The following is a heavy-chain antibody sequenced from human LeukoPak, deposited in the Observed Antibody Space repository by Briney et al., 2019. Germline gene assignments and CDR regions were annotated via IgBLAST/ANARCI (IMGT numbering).Heavy chain of an antibody. CDR1: GFTFSSYA. CDR3: AKDLSYFDWLPYYFDY. D-gene: IGHD3-9*01. Sequence: GGSLRLSCAASGFTFSSYAMSWVRQAPGKGLEWVSAISGSGGSTYYADSVKGRFTISRDNPKNTLYLQMNSLRAEDTAVYYCAKDLSYFDWLPYYFDYWGQGTLVTVSS. CDR2: ISGSGGST. J-gene: IGHJ4*02. V-gene: IGHV3-23*01.